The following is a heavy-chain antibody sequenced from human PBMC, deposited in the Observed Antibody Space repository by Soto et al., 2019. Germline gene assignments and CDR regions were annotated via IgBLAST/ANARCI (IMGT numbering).Heavy chain of an antibody. J-gene: IGHJ6*02. V-gene: IGHV1-3*01. D-gene: IGHD2-15*01. CDR2: INAGNGNT. CDR3: ARTRTRYCSGGSCSAYYYYGMDV. Sequence: ASVKVSCKASGYTFTSYAMHWVRQAPGQRLEWMGWINAGNGNTKYSQKFQGRVTITRDTSASTAYMELSSLRSEDTAVYYCARTRTRYCSGGSCSAYYYYGMDVWGQGTTVTVS. CDR1: GYTFTSYA.